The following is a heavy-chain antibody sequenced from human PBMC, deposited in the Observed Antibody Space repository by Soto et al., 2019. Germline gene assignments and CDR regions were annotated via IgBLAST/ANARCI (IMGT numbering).Heavy chain of an antibody. D-gene: IGHD3-22*01. Sequence: SETLSLTCAVSGYSISSGDYWGWLRQPPGKGLEWIGSIYHGRSTYYNPSLNSRVTLSIDMTNNHVSLILNSVTAADTAVYYCARVGPWVPYYYDISPYTFENWFDPWGQGTLVTVS. CDR2: IYHGRST. V-gene: IGHV4-38-2*01. CDR1: GYSISSGDY. CDR3: ARVGPWVPYYYDISPYTFENWFDP. J-gene: IGHJ5*02.